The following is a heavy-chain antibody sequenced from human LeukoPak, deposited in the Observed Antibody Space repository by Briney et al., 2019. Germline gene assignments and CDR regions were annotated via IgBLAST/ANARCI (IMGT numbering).Heavy chain of an antibody. CDR2: IIPIFGTA. J-gene: IGHJ6*02. CDR3: ARGDVAAAGANYYYYYGMDV. V-gene: IGHV1-69*13. CDR1: GGTFSSYA. Sequence: GASVKVSCKASGGTFSSYAISWVRQAPGQGLEWMGGIIPIFGTANYAQKFQGRVTITADESTSTAYMELSSLRSEDTAVYYCARGDVAAAGANYYYYYGMDVWGQGTTVTVSS. D-gene: IGHD6-13*01.